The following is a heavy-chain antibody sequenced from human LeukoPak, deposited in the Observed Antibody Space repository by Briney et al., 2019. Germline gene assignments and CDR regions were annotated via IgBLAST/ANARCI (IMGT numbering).Heavy chain of an antibody. CDR2: ISGSGGST. V-gene: IGHV3-23*01. CDR1: GFTFSSYA. J-gene: IGHJ6*03. CDR3: AKAGLVVAAIVHYYYMDV. D-gene: IGHD2-15*01. Sequence: PGGSLRLSCAASGFTFSSYAMSWVRQAPGKGLGWVSAISGSGGSTYYADSVKGRFTISRDNSKNTLYLQMNSLRAEDTAVYYCAKAGLVVAAIVHYYYMDVWGKGTTVTVSS.